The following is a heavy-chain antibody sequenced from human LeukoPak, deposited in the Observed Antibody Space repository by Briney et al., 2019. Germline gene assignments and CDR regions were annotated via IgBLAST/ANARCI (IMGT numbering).Heavy chain of an antibody. CDR1: GYTFTNYG. V-gene: IGHV1-18*01. D-gene: IGHD6-13*01. J-gene: IGHJ4*02. Sequence: GASVKVSCKASGYTFTNYGISWVRQAPGQGLEWIGWISVYSGNTKYAQRLRDRVTMTTDTSTTTAYLELRRLRIDDTAVYYCARGFSGSSWAPNFDFWGQGSLVTVSS. CDR3: ARGFSGSSWAPNFDF. CDR2: ISVYSGNT.